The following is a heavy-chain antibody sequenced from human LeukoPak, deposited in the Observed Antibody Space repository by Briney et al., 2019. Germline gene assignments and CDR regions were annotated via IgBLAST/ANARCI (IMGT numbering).Heavy chain of an antibody. J-gene: IGHJ6*02. CDR3: ATWRVVAATRYYYGMDV. Sequence: ASVRVSCKASGYTFTSYYMHWVRQAPGQGLEWMGIINPSGGSTSYAQKFQGRVTMTEDTSTDTAYMELSSLRSEDTAVYYCATWRVVAATRYYYGMDVWGQGTTVTVSS. V-gene: IGHV1-46*01. CDR2: INPSGGST. CDR1: GYTFTSYY. D-gene: IGHD2-15*01.